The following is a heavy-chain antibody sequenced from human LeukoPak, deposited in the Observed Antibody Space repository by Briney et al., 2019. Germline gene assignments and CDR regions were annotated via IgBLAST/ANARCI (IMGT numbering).Heavy chain of an antibody. V-gene: IGHV1-46*01. J-gene: IGHJ5*02. CDR2: INPSGGST. CDR1: GYTFTSYY. Sequence: ASVKVSCKASGYTFTSYYMHWVRQATGQGPEWMGIINPSGGSTSYAQKFQGRVTMTRDRSTSTDYMELSSLRSEDTAVYYCARDNSVEDTAWWFDPWGQGTLVTVSS. CDR3: ARDNSVEDTAWWFDP. D-gene: IGHD4-23*01.